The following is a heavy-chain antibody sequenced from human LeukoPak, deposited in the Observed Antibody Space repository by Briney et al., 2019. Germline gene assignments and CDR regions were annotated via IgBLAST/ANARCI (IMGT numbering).Heavy chain of an antibody. CDR2: FYYSGST. CDR1: GGSISSYY. CDR3: ARVVPIVVVTTIPYYFGY. V-gene: IGHV4-59*01. Sequence: SETLSLTCTVSGGSISSYYWSWIRQPPGKGLEWIGYFYYSGSTNYNPSLKSRVTISVDTSKNQFSLKLRSVTAADTAVYYCARVVPIVVVTTIPYYFGYWGQGTLVTVSS. D-gene: IGHD2-21*02. J-gene: IGHJ4*02.